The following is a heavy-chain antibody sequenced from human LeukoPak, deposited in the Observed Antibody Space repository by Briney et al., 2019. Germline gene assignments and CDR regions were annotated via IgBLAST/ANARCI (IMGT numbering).Heavy chain of an antibody. D-gene: IGHD3-22*01. J-gene: IGHJ4*02. CDR3: ARGHGTNYYDSSGYFS. CDR1: GFTFSSYG. CDR2: INSDGSVT. Sequence: GGSLRLSCAASGFTFSSYGMHWVRQAPGKGLVWVSRINSDGSVTNYAESVRGRFTVSRDNAKTTLYLQMNSLRDEDTAVYYCARGHGTNYYDSSGYFSWGQGTLVTVSS. V-gene: IGHV3-74*01.